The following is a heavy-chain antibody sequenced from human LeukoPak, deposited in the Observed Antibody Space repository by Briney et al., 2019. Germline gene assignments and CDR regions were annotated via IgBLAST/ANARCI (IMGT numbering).Heavy chain of an antibody. CDR2: ISYDGSNK. Sequence: PGRSLRLSCAAPGFTFSSYAMHWVRQAPGKGLEWVAVISYDGSNKYYADSVKGRFTISRDNSKNTLYLQMNSLRAEDTAVYYCARVGAPIQLWFDYWGQETLVTVSS. D-gene: IGHD5-18*01. J-gene: IGHJ4*02. V-gene: IGHV3-30-3*01. CDR1: GFTFSSYA. CDR3: ARVGAPIQLWFDY.